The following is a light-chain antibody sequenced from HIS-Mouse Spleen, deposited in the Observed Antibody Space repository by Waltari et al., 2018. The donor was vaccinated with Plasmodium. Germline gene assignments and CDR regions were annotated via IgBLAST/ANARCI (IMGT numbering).Light chain of an antibody. J-gene: IGLJ1*01. Sequence: SYVLTQPPSVSVAPGQPARITCGGTNIGSKSVHWYQQKPGQPPVLVVYDDSDRPSGIPERFSGSNSGNTATLTISRVEAGDEADYYCQVWDSSSDHYVFGTGTKVTVL. CDR3: QVWDSSSDHYV. V-gene: IGLV3-21*02. CDR2: DDS. CDR1: NIGSKS.